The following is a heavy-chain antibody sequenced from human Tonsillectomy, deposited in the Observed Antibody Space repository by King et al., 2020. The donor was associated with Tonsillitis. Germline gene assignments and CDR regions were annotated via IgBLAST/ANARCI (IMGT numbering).Heavy chain of an antibody. CDR2: IKQDGSEK. J-gene: IGHJ3*02. CDR1: GFTFTTYW. Sequence: VQLVESGGGLVQPGGSLRLACAASGFTFTTYWMTWVRQAPGKGLEWVANIKQDGSEKQYAVSVKGRFTISRDNAKNSLFLQMNSLRAEDTAVYYCARDPYGISCHYYFGAFDIWGQGTMVAVSS. D-gene: IGHD3-22*01. V-gene: IGHV3-7*01. CDR3: ARDPYGISCHYYFGAFDI.